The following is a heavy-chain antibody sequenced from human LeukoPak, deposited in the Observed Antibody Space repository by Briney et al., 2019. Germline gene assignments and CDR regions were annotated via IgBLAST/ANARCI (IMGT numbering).Heavy chain of an antibody. CDR3: ASASLPALRFLEWLPFN. Sequence: ASVKVSCKASGYTLTGYYMHWVRQAPGQGLEWMGWINPNSGGTNYAQKFQGRVTMTRDTSISTAYMELSRLRSDDTAVYYCASASLPALRFLEWLPFNWGQGTLVTVSS. CDR1: GYTLTGYY. D-gene: IGHD3-3*01. V-gene: IGHV1-2*02. J-gene: IGHJ4*02. CDR2: INPNSGGT.